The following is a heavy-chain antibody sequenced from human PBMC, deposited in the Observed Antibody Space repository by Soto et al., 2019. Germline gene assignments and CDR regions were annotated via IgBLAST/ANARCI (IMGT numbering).Heavy chain of an antibody. CDR2: ISYRGST. CDR3: ASSGIVGREVNTWFDP. Sequence: SETLSLTCTVSAGSITTSYWSWIRQPLGKALEWIGYISYRGSTNYNPSLKSRLTISIDTSKSQISLKLTSMTTADTAVYYCASSGIVGREVNTWFDPWGQGTLVTISS. D-gene: IGHD3-22*01. V-gene: IGHV4-59*01. CDR1: AGSITTSY. J-gene: IGHJ5*02.